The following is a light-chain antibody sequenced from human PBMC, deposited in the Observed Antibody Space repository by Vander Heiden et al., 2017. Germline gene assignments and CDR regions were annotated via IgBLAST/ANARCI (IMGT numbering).Light chain of an antibody. V-gene: IGLV2-11*01. CDR1: SSDVGGYNY. CDR3: WSYASSYSWV. J-gene: IGLJ2*01. Sequence: SPRAGHGCVSRWPRQSVTISCTGTSSDVGGYNYVSWYQQHPGKAPKLMIYDVSKRPSGVPDRFSGSKSGNTAFKTISGLEAEDDADYYYWSYASSYSWVFGGGTKLTVL. CDR2: DVS.